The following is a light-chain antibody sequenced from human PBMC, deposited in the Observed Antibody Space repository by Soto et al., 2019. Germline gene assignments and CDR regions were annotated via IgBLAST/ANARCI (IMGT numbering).Light chain of an antibody. CDR1: QSISSY. V-gene: IGKV1-39*01. J-gene: IGKJ1*01. Sequence: DIHMTQSPSSLSASVGDRVTITCRASQSISSYLNWYQQKPGKAPKLLIYAASSLQSGVPSRFSGSGSGTDFTLTISSLQPEDFATYYCQQSYSMPRTFGQGTKVDIK. CDR2: AAS. CDR3: QQSYSMPRT.